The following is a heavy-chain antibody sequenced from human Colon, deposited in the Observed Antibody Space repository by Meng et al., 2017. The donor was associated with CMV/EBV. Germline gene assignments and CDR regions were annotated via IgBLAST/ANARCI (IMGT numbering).Heavy chain of an antibody. CDR2: IYHSGST. Sequence: SETLSLTCAVYGGSFSGYYWSWIRQPPGKGLEWIGEIYHSGSTNYNPSLKSRVTISVDKSKNQFSLKLSSVTAADTAVYYCARVGGYSGYDSDYYYGMDVWGQGTTVTV. J-gene: IGHJ6*02. CDR1: GGSFSGYY. V-gene: IGHV4-34*01. CDR3: ARVGGYSGYDSDYYYGMDV. D-gene: IGHD5-12*01.